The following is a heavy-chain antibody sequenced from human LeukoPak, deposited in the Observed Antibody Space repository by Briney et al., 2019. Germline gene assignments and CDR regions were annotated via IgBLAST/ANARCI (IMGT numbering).Heavy chain of an antibody. CDR2: INTDGTVT. CDR3: ARAGQWLVPGY. CDR1: GFTFSKYW. J-gene: IGHJ4*02. V-gene: IGHV3-74*01. D-gene: IGHD6-19*01. Sequence: GGSLRLSCAASGFTFSKYWMLWVRQAPGKGLESVSRINTDGTVTTYADSVKGRFTVSRDNADNTMFLQMNSVRDEDTAVYYCARAGQWLVPGYWGQGTLVTVSS.